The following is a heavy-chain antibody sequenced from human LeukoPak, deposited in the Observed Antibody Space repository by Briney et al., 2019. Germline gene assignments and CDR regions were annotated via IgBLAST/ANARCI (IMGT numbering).Heavy chain of an antibody. J-gene: IGHJ4*02. Sequence: PGGSLRLSCAASGFSFSSYAMTWARQAPVEGLEWVSAISGSGGSTYYADSVKGRFTISRDNSKNTLYLQMNSLRAEDTAVYYCAGHSSGWLYLDYWGQGTLVTVSS. D-gene: IGHD6-19*01. CDR2: ISGSGGST. CDR1: GFSFSSYA. CDR3: AGHSSGWLYLDY. V-gene: IGHV3-23*01.